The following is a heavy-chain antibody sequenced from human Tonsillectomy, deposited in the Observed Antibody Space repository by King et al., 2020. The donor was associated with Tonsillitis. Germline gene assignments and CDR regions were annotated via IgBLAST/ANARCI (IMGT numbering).Heavy chain of an antibody. Sequence: VQLQESGPGLVKPSGTLSLTCDVSGGSFSGSNWWSWVRQPPGKGLEWIGEIYHSGSTNYNPSLKSRVTISVDKSQNQFSLKLRSVTAADTAVYYCAGADLYSYVYEIGYWGQGTLVTVSS. CDR1: GGSFSGSNW. CDR2: IYHSGST. CDR3: AGADLYSYVYEIGY. J-gene: IGHJ4*02. V-gene: IGHV4-4*02. D-gene: IGHD5-18*01.